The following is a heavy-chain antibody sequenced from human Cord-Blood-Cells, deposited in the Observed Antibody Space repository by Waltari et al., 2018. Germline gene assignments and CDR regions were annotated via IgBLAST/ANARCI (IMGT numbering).Heavy chain of an antibody. V-gene: IGHV3-21*01. Sequence: VQLVESGGGLVKPGGSLRLSCAASGFTFSRYRMNWVRQAPGKGLEWVSSIISSSSYIFDADSVKGRFTISRDNAKNSLYLQMNSLRAEDTAVYYCARGAAMLDYWGQGTLVTVSS. CDR3: ARGAAMLDY. CDR1: GFTFSRYR. D-gene: IGHD2-2*01. CDR2: IISSSSYI. J-gene: IGHJ4*02.